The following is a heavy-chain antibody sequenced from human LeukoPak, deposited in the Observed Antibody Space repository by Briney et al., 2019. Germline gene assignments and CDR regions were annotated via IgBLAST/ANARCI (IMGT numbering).Heavy chain of an antibody. Sequence: SETLSLTCTVSGGSISSGSYYWSWIRQPAGTGLEWIGRIYTSGSTNYNPSLKSRVTISVDTSKNQFSLKLSSVTAADTAVYYCAREERGYYYDSSGYYYVPDAFDIRGQGTMVTVSS. D-gene: IGHD3-22*01. CDR3: AREERGYYYDSSGYYYVPDAFDI. CDR2: IYTSGST. V-gene: IGHV4-61*02. J-gene: IGHJ3*02. CDR1: GGSISSGSYY.